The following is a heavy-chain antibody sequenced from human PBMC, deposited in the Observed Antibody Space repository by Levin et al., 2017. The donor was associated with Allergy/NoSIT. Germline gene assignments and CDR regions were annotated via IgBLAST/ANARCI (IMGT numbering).Heavy chain of an antibody. CDR2: ISSDGRKK. V-gene: IGHV3-30*18. CDR1: GFTFSSYG. D-gene: IGHD6-19*01. Sequence: GESLKISCAASGFTFSSYGMHWVRQAPGKGLEWVAVISSDGRKKFYADSVKGRFPISRDNSKNTPDLQMNSLRAEDTAVYFCAKDVYGSGWYPLGNDAFEMWGQGTKVSVSS. CDR3: AKDVYGSGWYPLGNDAFEM. J-gene: IGHJ3*02.